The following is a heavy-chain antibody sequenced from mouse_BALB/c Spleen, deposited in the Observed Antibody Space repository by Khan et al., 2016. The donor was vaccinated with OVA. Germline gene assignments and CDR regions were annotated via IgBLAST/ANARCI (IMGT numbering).Heavy chain of an antibody. V-gene: IGHV1S81*02. Sequence: ESGAELVKAGASVKMSCKASGYTFTSYWMHWVKQRLGQGLEWFAETNPTNGRTYYNEKFKSKATLTVDKSSSTAYMLLSGPTFEDSAVYYGERSKKIVATYFDYWGQGTTLTVSA. CDR1: GYTFTSYW. CDR3: ERSKKIVATYFDY. CDR2: TNPTNGRT. J-gene: IGHJ2*01. D-gene: IGHD1-1*01.